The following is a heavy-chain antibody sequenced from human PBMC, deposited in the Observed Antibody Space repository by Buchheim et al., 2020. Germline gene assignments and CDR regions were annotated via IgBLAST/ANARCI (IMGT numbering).Heavy chain of an antibody. D-gene: IGHD3-3*01. V-gene: IGHV4-30-4*01. CDR3: ARFKGITIFGVVSFFDY. Sequence: QVQLQESGPGLVKPSQTLSLTCTVSGGSISSGDYYWSWIRQPPGKGLEWIGYIYYSGSTYYNPSLKSRVTISVDTSKKPFSLKLSSVTAADTAVYYCARFKGITIFGVVSFFDYWGQGTL. J-gene: IGHJ4*02. CDR2: IYYSGST. CDR1: GGSISSGDYY.